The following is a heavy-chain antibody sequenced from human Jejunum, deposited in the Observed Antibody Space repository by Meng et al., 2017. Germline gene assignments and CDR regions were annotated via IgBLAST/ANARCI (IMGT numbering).Heavy chain of an antibody. J-gene: IGHJ4*02. CDR1: GFTFSIYS. Sequence: GESLKISCAASGFTFSIYSMTWVRQAPGRGLEWVANIKQDGSDKNYVDSVKGRFTISRDNAKNSLYLQMNSLRAEDTAVYYCARDLQIAYWGQGTLVTVSS. CDR2: IKQDGSDK. V-gene: IGHV3-7*01. CDR3: ARDLQIAY.